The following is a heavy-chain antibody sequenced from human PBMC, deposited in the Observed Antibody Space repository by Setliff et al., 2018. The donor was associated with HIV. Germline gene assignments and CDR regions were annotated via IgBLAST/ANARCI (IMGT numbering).Heavy chain of an antibody. CDR1: GGSVSSPSYY. CDR2: VYNSGIT. Sequence: PSETLSLTCAVSGGSVSSPSYYWGWIRQPPGKGLEWIGSVYNSGITFKNPSLKSRVSISVDRSGNQFSLRLTSVTAADTAIYYCARSTVGAGASFPWGRGILVTVSS. D-gene: IGHD1-26*01. J-gene: IGHJ5*02. V-gene: IGHV4-39*07. CDR3: ARSTVGAGASFP.